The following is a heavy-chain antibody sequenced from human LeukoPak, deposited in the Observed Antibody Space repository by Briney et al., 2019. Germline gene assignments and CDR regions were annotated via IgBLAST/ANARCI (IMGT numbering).Heavy chain of an antibody. CDR3: ASLPYCSGGSCLGP. V-gene: IGHV4-59*08. J-gene: IGHJ5*02. Sequence: SETLSLTCTVSGGSISSYYWSWIRQPPGKGLEWIGYIYYSGSTNYNPSLKSRVTISVDTSKNQFSLKLSSVTAADTAVYYCASLPYCSGGSCLGPWGQGTLVTVSS. CDR2: IYYSGST. CDR1: GGSISSYY. D-gene: IGHD2-15*01.